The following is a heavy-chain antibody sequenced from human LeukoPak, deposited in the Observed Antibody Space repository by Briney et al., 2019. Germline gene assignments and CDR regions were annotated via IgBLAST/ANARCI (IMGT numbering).Heavy chain of an antibody. CDR3: ARKDGDRSLTGYFDY. CDR1: RFTFSSYA. J-gene: IGHJ4*02. CDR2: ISGSGSST. D-gene: IGHD4-17*01. V-gene: IGHV3-23*01. Sequence: GGSLRLSCAVSRFTFSSYAMSWVRQAPGKGLEWVSAISGSGSSTYYADSVKGRFTISRDNSKNTLYLQMNSLRAEDTAVYYCARKDGDRSLTGYFDYWGQGTLVTVSS.